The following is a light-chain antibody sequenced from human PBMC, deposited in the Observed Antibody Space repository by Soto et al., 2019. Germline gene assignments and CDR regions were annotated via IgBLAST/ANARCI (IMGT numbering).Light chain of an antibody. V-gene: IGKV1-39*01. J-gene: IGKJ2*01. CDR2: AAS. CDR1: RNIGTY. Sequence: DIQMTQSPASLSASVGDRVTVSCRASRNIGTYLNWYQQQPGKAPKLLIYAASTLQSGVPSRFSGSGSGTDFTLTISSLQPEDFATYYCQQSSGIPYTFGQGTKAEIK. CDR3: QQSSGIPYT.